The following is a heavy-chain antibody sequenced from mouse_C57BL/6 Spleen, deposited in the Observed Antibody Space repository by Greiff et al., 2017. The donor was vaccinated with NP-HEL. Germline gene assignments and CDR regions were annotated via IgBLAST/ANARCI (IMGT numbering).Heavy chain of an antibody. CDR2: IYPGGGYT. J-gene: IGHJ2*01. D-gene: IGHD3-3*01. CDR1: GYTFTNYW. CDR3: ARGRDGGYYFDY. Sequence: QVQLQQSGAELVRPGTSVKMSCKASGYTFTNYWIGWAKQRPGHGLEWIGDIYPGGGYTNYTEKFKGKATLTADKSSSTAYMQFSSLTSEDSAIYYCARGRDGGYYFDYWGQGTTLTVSS. V-gene: IGHV1-63*01.